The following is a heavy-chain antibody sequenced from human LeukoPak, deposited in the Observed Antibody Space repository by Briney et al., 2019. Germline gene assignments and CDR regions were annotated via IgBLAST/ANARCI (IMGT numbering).Heavy chain of an antibody. Sequence: ASVKVSCKASGYTFTSYGISWVRQAPGQGLEWLGWIGAYNGNTKYAQKLQGRVTMTRDTSTSTVYMELSSLRSEDTAVYYCARETIAARLSYDRPLAYWGQGTLVTVSS. CDR3: ARETIAARLSYDRPLAY. D-gene: IGHD6-6*01. J-gene: IGHJ4*02. CDR2: IGAYNGNT. V-gene: IGHV1-18*01. CDR1: GYTFTSYG.